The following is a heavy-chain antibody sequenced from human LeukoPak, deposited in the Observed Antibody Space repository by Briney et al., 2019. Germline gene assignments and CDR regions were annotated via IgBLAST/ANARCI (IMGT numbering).Heavy chain of an antibody. CDR2: INPNSGGT. CDR3: ARDAEHYTAMVTSGFGY. Sequence: ASVKVSCKASGYTFTGYYMHWVRQAPGQGLEWMGWINPNSGGTNYAQKFQGRVTITADESTSTAYMELSSLRSEDTAVYYCARDAEHYTAMVTSGFGYWGQGTLVTVSS. CDR1: GYTFTGYY. V-gene: IGHV1-2*02. D-gene: IGHD5-18*01. J-gene: IGHJ4*02.